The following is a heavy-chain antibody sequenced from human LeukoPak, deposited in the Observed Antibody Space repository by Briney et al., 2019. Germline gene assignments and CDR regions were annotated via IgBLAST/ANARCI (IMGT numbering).Heavy chain of an antibody. CDR3: ARDQAYGDYVEFY. J-gene: IGHJ4*02. V-gene: IGHV1-2*02. D-gene: IGHD4-17*01. Sequence: ASVTVSCKASGYTFTSYGISWVRQAPGQGLEWMGWINPNSGGTNYAQKFQGRVTMTRDTSISTAYMELSRLRSDDTAVYYCARDQAYGDYVEFYWGQGTLVTVSS. CDR1: GYTFTSYG. CDR2: INPNSGGT.